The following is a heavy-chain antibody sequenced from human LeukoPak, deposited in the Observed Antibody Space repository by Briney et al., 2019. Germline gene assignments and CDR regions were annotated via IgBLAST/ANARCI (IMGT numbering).Heavy chain of an antibody. CDR1: GFTFSNYA. CDR2: RSYGGNNK. D-gene: IGHD3-16*02. CDR3: ARDSWYYDYVWGIYRPYYFDY. J-gene: IGHJ4*02. Sequence: GGSLTLSCEASGFTFSNYAMQWVRQAPGKGLGWVAARSYGGNNKYYADSVKGRFTISRDNAKNSMYLQMNSVRAEDTAVYYCARDSWYYDYVWGIYRPYYFDYWGQGTLVTVSS. V-gene: IGHV3-30*04.